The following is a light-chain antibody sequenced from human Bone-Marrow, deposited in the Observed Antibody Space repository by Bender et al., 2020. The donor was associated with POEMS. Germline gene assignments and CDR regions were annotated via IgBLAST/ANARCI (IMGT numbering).Light chain of an antibody. J-gene: IGLJ2*01. CDR2: DDS. V-gene: IGLV3-21*02. Sequence: SYVLTQPPSVSVAPGQTARFTCEGNNIGSKSVHWHQQQPGQAPVLVVYDDSARPSGTPDRFSGSNSGNTATLTISRVEAGDEADYYCQVWESSSDHVVFGGGTRLTVL. CDR1: NIGSKS. CDR3: QVWESSSDHVV.